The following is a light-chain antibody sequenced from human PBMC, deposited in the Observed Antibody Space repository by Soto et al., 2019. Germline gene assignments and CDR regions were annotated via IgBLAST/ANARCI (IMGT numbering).Light chain of an antibody. CDR3: QQYGSSPLG. CDR2: DAS. J-gene: IGKJ5*01. CDR1: QSVSSY. V-gene: IGKV3-11*01. Sequence: EIVLTQSPATLSLSPGERATLSCRASQSVSSYLAWYQQKPGQAPRLLIFDASNRATGIPARFSGSGSGTDFTLTISDVEPEDFAVYYCQQYGSSPLGFGQGTRLEIK.